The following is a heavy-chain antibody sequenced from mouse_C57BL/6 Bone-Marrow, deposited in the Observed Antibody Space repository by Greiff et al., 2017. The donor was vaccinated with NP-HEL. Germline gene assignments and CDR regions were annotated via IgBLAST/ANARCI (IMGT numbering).Heavy chain of an antibody. V-gene: IGHV5-12*01. CDR3: ARSGTSAMDY. D-gene: IGHD4-1*01. CDR2: ISNGGGST. CDR1: GFTFSDYY. J-gene: IGHJ4*01. Sequence: EVQGVESGGGLVQPGGSLKLSCAASGFTFSDYYMYWVRQTPEKRLEWVAYISNGGGSTYYPATVKGRVTISRDNAKNTLYLQMSRLKSEDTAMYYCARSGTSAMDYWGQGTSVTVSA.